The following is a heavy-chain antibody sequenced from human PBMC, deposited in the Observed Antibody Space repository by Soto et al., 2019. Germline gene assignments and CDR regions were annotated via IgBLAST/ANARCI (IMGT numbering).Heavy chain of an antibody. CDR2: IWYDGSNK. CDR3: ARDGYCSGGSCYSVPVFDY. D-gene: IGHD2-15*01. J-gene: IGHJ4*02. CDR1: GFTFSSYG. V-gene: IGHV3-33*01. Sequence: QVQLVESVGGVVQPGRSLRLSCAASGFTFSSYGMHWVRQAPGKGLEWVAVIWYDGSNKYYADYVKGRFTISRDNSKNTLYMKMNSLRAEDTAVYYCARDGYCSGGSCYSVPVFDYWGQGTLVTVSS.